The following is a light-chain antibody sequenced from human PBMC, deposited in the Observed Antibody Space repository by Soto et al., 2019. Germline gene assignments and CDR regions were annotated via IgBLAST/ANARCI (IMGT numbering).Light chain of an antibody. Sequence: EIVLTQSPGTLSLSPGERATLSCRASQSVSSNLAWYQQKPGQAPSVLIYGASSRATGIPDRFSGSGSGTDFTLTISRLEPEDFAVYYCQQYGSSPLTFGGGTKVDIK. CDR3: QQYGSSPLT. CDR1: QSVSSN. J-gene: IGKJ4*01. V-gene: IGKV3-20*01. CDR2: GAS.